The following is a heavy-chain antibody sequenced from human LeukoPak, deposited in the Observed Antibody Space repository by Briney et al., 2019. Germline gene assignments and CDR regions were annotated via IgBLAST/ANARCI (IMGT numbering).Heavy chain of an antibody. Sequence: GGSLRLSCAASGFTFSSYSMNWVRQAPGKGLEWVSSISSSSSYIYYADSVKGRFTISRDNAKNSLYLQMNSLRAEDTAVYYCARDGSWGYYGSGSYYQTYYFDYWGQGTLVTVSS. J-gene: IGHJ4*02. CDR2: ISSSSSYI. V-gene: IGHV3-21*01. CDR3: ARDGSWGYYGSGSYYQTYYFDY. D-gene: IGHD3-10*01. CDR1: GFTFSSYS.